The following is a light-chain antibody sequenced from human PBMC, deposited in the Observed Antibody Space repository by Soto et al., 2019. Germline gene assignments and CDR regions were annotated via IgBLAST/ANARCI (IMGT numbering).Light chain of an antibody. J-gene: IGKJ4*01. V-gene: IGKV3D-15*01. CDR1: HSVTIN. CDR2: GAS. Sequence: EIVMTQSPVTLSASPGERVTLSCRASHSVTINLAWYQQRHGQAPRVLIYGASNRASGIPDKFGGSGSGTDFTLTISSLEPDDFALYFCQQYKDWPPLTFGGGTRVEIK. CDR3: QQYKDWPPLT.